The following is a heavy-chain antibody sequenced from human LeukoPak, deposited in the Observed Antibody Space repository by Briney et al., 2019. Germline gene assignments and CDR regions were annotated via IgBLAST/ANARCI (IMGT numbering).Heavy chain of an antibody. Sequence: GGSLRLSCAASGFTFSNAWMSWVRQAPGKGLEWVDRIKSKTDGGTTNYAAPVKGRFTTSRDDSKNTLYLQMNSLKTEDTAVYYCTTDPWLPYDCWGQGTLVTVSS. V-gene: IGHV3-15*01. J-gene: IGHJ4*02. CDR1: GFTFSNAW. D-gene: IGHD5-12*01. CDR2: IKSKTDGGTT. CDR3: TTDPWLPYDC.